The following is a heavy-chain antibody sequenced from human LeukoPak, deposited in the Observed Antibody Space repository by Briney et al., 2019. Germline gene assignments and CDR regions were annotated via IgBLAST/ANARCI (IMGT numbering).Heavy chain of an antibody. CDR2: ISSSGSTI. V-gene: IGHV3-48*03. CDR3: ARDLGGTTYY. Sequence: GGSLRLSCAASGFTFSSYEMNWVRQAPGKGLEWVSYISSSGSTIYYADSVKSRFTISRENAKNSLYLQMNSLRAEDTAVYYCARDLGGTTYYWGQGTLVTVSS. J-gene: IGHJ4*02. D-gene: IGHD1-1*01. CDR1: GFTFSSYE.